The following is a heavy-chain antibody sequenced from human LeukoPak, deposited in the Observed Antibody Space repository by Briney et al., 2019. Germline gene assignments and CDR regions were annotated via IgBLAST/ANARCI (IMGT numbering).Heavy chain of an antibody. J-gene: IGHJ5*02. CDR2: MNPNSGNT. CDR1: GYTFTNYD. V-gene: IGHV1-8*01. CDR3: ARAIVATRRGSWFDP. D-gene: IGHD5-12*01. Sequence: ASVKVSWKASGYTFTNYDINWVRQATGQGLEWMGWMNPNSGNTGYAQKFQGRVTMTRNTSISTAYMELSSLRSEDTAVYYCARAIVATRRGSWFDPWGQGTLVTVSS.